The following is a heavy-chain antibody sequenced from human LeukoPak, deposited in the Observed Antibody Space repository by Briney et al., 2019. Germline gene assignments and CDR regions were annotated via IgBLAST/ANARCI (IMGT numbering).Heavy chain of an antibody. CDR1: GFTFSNYA. CDR2: ISYDGSNR. D-gene: IGHD3-22*01. Sequence: GRSLRLSCAASGFTFSNYAMYWVRQAPGKGLEWVAVISYDGSNRYYADSVKGRFTISRDNSKNTLYLQMNSLRAEDTAVYYCGNDITMIVVDAFDIWGQGTVVTVSS. CDR3: GNDITMIVVDAFDI. V-gene: IGHV3-30*04. J-gene: IGHJ3*02.